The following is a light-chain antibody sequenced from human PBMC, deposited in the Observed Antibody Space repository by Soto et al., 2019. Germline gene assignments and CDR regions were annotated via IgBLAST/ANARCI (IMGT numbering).Light chain of an antibody. CDR2: AAS. V-gene: IGKV3-20*01. J-gene: IGKJ1*01. Sequence: EIVLTQSPGTLSLSPGGRATVACRASQSVSSYYLAWYQQKPGQAPRLLIYAASSRATGIPDRFSGGGSGTDLTLTISRLEPEDFAVYYCQQCGSSPWTFGQGTKVDI. CDR1: QSVSSYY. CDR3: QQCGSSPWT.